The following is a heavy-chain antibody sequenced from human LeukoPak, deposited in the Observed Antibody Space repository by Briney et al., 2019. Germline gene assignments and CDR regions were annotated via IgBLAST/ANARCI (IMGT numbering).Heavy chain of an antibody. J-gene: IGHJ3*02. Sequence: PGGSLRLSCAASGFTFSDYYMNWIRQAPGRGRECVSYISDSGNTIHSADSVKGRFTISRDNAKNSLYLQMNSLRAEDTAVYYCARARDNWNYEAFDIWGQGTMVTVSS. CDR3: ARARDNWNYEAFDI. D-gene: IGHD1-7*01. CDR2: ISDSGNTI. V-gene: IGHV3-11*01. CDR1: GFTFSDYY.